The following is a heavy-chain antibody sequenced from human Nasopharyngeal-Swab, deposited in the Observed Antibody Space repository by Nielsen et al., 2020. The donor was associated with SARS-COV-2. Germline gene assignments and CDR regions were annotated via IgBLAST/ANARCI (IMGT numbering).Heavy chain of an antibody. CDR3: ARGGPRADPAYYYGMDV. CDR2: INPNSGDT. V-gene: IGHV1-2*06. Sequence: ASVKVSCKASGYTFTGYYMHWVRQSPGQGLEWMGRINPNSGDTNYAQKFQGRVTMTRDTSISTAYMELSRLRSDDTAVYYCARGGPRADPAYYYGMDVWGQGTTVTVSS. D-gene: IGHD3/OR15-3a*01. CDR1: GYTFTGYY. J-gene: IGHJ6*02.